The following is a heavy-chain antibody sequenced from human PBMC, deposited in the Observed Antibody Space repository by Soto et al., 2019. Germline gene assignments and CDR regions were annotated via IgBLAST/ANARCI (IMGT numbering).Heavy chain of an antibody. J-gene: IGHJ6*02. V-gene: IGHV3-30-3*01. CDR3: ARDRRGSKPGGMDV. CDR1: GFTFSSYA. Sequence: GSLRLSCAASGFTFSSYAMHWVRQAPGKGLEWVAVISYDGSNKYYADSVKGRFTISRDNSKNTLYLQMNSLRAEDTAVYYCARDRRGSKPGGMDVWGQGTTVTVSS. CDR2: ISYDGSNK.